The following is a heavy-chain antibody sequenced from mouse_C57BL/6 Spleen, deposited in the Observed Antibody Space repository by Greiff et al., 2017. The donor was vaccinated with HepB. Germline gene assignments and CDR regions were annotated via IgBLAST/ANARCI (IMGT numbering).Heavy chain of an antibody. CDR1: GFTFSDYY. Sequence: EVKLVESGGGLVQPGGSLKLSCAASGFTFSDYYMYWVRQTPEKRLEWVAYISNGGGSTYYPDTVKGRFTISRDNAKNTLYMQMSSLKSEDTAMYYCARRMVTTGGLDYWGQGTTLTVSS. CDR3: ARRMVTTGGLDY. CDR2: ISNGGGST. J-gene: IGHJ2*01. V-gene: IGHV5-12*01. D-gene: IGHD2-2*01.